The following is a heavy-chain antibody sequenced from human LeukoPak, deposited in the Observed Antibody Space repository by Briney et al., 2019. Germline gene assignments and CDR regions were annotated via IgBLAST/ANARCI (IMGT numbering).Heavy chain of an antibody. V-gene: IGHV4-34*01. CDR3: ARTNLGGGIAAAGTGNWFDP. D-gene: IGHD6-13*01. Sequence: PSETLSLTCAVYGGSFSGYYWSWIRQAPGKGLEWIGEINHSGSTNYNPSLKSRVTISVDTSKNQFSLKLSSVTAADTAVYYCARTNLGGGIAAAGTGNWFDPWSQGTLVTVSS. CDR2: INHSGST. J-gene: IGHJ5*02. CDR1: GGSFSGYY.